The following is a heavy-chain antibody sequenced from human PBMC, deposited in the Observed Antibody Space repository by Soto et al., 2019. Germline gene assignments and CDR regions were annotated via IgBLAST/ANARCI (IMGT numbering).Heavy chain of an antibody. CDR1: GFSFSSYG. Sequence: QVQLVESGGGVVQPGRSLRLSCAASGFSFSSYGMHWVRQAPGKGLEWVTVIWADGIHKYYADSVRGRFTTSRDNSKNTLSLQMSGLRGEDTALYCCVRERAPFDAWVIWGQGTMVTVSS. CDR2: IWADGIHK. CDR3: VRERAPFDAWVI. V-gene: IGHV3-33*01. J-gene: IGHJ3*02.